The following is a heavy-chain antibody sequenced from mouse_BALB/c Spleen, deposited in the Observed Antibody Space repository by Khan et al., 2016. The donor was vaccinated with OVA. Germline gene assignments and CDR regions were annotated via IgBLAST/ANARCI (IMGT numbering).Heavy chain of an antibody. CDR2: ISSGGSST. D-gene: IGHD3-3*01. Sequence: EVELVESGGGLVKPGGSLKLSCAASGFTFSTYTMSWVRQTPEKRLEWVATISSGGSSTFYPDSVKGRFTISRDNAMNTLNLQMSSLKSEDTAMYYSTRDRIMRAGYFDYWGQGTTLTVSS. J-gene: IGHJ2*01. CDR3: TRDRIMRAGYFDY. V-gene: IGHV5-6-4*01. CDR1: GFTFSTYT.